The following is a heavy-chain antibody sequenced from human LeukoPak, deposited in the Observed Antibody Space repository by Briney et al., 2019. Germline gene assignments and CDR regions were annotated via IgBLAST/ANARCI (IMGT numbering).Heavy chain of an antibody. Sequence: GGSLRLSCAASGFTFSDYYMSWIRQAPGKGLEWVSYISSSGSTIYYADSVKGRFTISRDNAKNSLYLQMNSLRAEDTAVYYCARVGRFGELLDAWEDYYYGMDLWGQGTTVTVSS. V-gene: IGHV3-11*01. D-gene: IGHD3-10*01. J-gene: IGHJ6*02. CDR3: ARVGRFGELLDAWEDYYYGMDL. CDR1: GFTFSDYY. CDR2: ISSSGSTI.